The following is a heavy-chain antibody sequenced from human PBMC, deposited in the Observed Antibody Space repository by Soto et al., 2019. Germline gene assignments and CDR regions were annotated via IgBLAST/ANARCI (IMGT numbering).Heavy chain of an antibody. CDR1: GYTFTSYY. CDR2: INPSGGST. CDR3: ERGLTGRYFELFLGLDAFDI. Sequence: ASVKVSCKASGYTFTSYYMHWVRQAPGQGLEWMGIINPSGGSTSYVQKFQGRVTMTRDTSTSKVYMELSSLRSEDTAVYYCERGLTGRYFELFLGLDAFDIWAQGTLVTVSS. V-gene: IGHV1-46*01. J-gene: IGHJ3*02. D-gene: IGHD3-9*01.